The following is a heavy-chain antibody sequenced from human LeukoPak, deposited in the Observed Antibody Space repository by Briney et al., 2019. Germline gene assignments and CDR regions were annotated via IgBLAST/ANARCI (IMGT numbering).Heavy chain of an antibody. Sequence: PGGSLGLSCAASGFTFSSYAMSWVRQAPGKGLEWVSAISGSGGSTYYADSVKGRFTISRDNSKNTLYLQMNSLRAEDTAVYYCAKAPTDYGDYRFDYWGQGTLVTVSS. V-gene: IGHV3-23*01. D-gene: IGHD4-17*01. CDR1: GFTFSSYA. CDR3: AKAPTDYGDYRFDY. J-gene: IGHJ4*02. CDR2: ISGSGGST.